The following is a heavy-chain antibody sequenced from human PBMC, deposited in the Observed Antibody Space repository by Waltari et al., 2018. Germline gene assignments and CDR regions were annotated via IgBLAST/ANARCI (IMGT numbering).Heavy chain of an antibody. Sequence: QVQLVQSGAEVKKPGASVKVSCKASGYTFTGYYMHWVRQAPGQGLEWMGWINPNSGGTNYAQKFQGRVTMTRDTSISTAYMELSRLRSDDTAVYYCARAGYDFWSGYYDNGQVDYWGQGTLVTVSS. V-gene: IGHV1-2*02. J-gene: IGHJ4*02. CDR1: GYTFTGYY. CDR2: INPNSGGT. CDR3: ARAGYDFWSGYYDNGQVDY. D-gene: IGHD3-3*01.